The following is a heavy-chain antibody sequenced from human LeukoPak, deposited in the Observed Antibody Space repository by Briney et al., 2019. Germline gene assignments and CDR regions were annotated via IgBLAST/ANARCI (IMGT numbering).Heavy chain of an antibody. D-gene: IGHD4-23*01. CDR1: GFTFSSYG. J-gene: IGHJ6*03. Sequence: GGSLRLSCAASGFTFSSYGMHWVRQAPGKGLEWVAFIRYDGSNKYYADSVKGRFTISRDNAKNSLYLQMNSLRAEDTALYYCARRGKGETTVVTDGYYYYYMDVWGKGTTVTVSS. V-gene: IGHV3-30*02. CDR3: ARRGKGETTVVTDGYYYYYMDV. CDR2: IRYDGSNK.